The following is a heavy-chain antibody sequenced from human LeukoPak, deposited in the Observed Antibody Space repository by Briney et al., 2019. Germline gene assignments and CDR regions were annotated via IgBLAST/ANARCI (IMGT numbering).Heavy chain of an antibody. D-gene: IGHD3-10*01. Sequence: PGGSLRLSCVASGFSFSTYWMSWVRQAPGKGLEWLATIKQDGSEQYYMHSVKGRFIISRDNAKNSLHLQMNSLRAEDAAIYYCVKPYYFRSGSLNWGQGTLVTVSS. V-gene: IGHV3-7*01. CDR1: GFSFSTYW. CDR3: VKPYYFRSGSLN. CDR2: IKQDGSEQ. J-gene: IGHJ4*02.